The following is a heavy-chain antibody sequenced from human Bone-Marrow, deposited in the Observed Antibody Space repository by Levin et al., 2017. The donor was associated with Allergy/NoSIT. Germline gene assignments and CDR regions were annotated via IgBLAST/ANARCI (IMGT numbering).Heavy chain of an antibody. D-gene: IGHD3-22*01. V-gene: IGHV3-48*02. CDR3: AREGTFYYDSSPLLGFES. J-gene: IGHJ4*02. Sequence: GESLKISCAASGFTFSNYNMNWVRQAPGKGLEWVSYISSRGTPIYYADSVKGRFSISSDNAKNSLYLQINSLRDEDTAVYFCAREGTFYYDSSPLLGFESWGQGTLVTVSS. CDR1: GFTFSNYN. CDR2: ISSRGTPI.